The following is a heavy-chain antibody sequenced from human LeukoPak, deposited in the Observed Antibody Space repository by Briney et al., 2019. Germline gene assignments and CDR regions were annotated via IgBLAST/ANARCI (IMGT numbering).Heavy chain of an antibody. CDR3: ARELGGNDGNWFDP. CDR2: IRGNGGST. V-gene: IGHV3-64*01. Sequence: GGSLRLSCAASGFTFSSYAMHWVRQAPGKGLEYVSAIRGNGGSTYYANSVKGRFAISRDTSKNTLYLQMGSLRAEDMAVYYCARELGGNDGNWFDPWGQGTLVTVSS. D-gene: IGHD4-23*01. CDR1: GFTFSSYA. J-gene: IGHJ5*02.